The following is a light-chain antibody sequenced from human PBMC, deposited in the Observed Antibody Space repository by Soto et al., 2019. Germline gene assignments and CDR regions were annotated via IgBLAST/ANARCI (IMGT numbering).Light chain of an antibody. CDR3: QQYDNLPLT. CDR1: QSINTW. V-gene: IGKV1-33*01. Sequence: DIQMIQSPSALSASIGDRITITCRASQSINTWLAWYQQKPGKAPKLLIYDASNLETGVPSRFSGSGSGTDFTFTISSLQPEDIATYYCQQYDNLPLTFGGGTKVDIK. J-gene: IGKJ4*01. CDR2: DAS.